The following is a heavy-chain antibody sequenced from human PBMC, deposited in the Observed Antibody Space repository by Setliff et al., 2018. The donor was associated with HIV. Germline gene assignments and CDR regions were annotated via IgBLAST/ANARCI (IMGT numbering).Heavy chain of an antibody. CDR1: GGSFSGYY. CDR2: INHSGST. CDR3: TRAEQQLPYYYYYYGMDV. D-gene: IGHD6-13*01. Sequence: SETLSLTCAVYGGSFSGYYWSWIRQPPGKGLEWIGEINHSGSTNYNPSLKSRVTISVDTSKNQYSLKLSSVTAADTAVYYCTRAEQQLPYYYYYYGMDVWGQGTTVTVSS. V-gene: IGHV4-34*01. J-gene: IGHJ6*02.